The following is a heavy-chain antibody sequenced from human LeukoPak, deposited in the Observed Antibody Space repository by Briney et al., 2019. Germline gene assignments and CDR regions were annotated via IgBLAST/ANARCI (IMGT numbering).Heavy chain of an antibody. CDR2: IYSGGST. CDR3: ARGELLWFGEF. D-gene: IGHD3-10*01. CDR1: GFTVSSNY. J-gene: IGHJ4*02. V-gene: IGHV3-66*01. Sequence: PGGSLRLSCAASGFTVSSNYMSWVRQAPGEGLEWVSVIYSGGSTYYADSVKGRFTISRDNSKNTLYLQMNSLRAEDTAVYYCARGELLWFGEFWGQGTLVTVSS.